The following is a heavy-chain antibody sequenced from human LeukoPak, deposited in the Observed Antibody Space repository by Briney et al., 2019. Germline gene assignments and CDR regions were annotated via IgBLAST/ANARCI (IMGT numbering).Heavy chain of an antibody. CDR1: GFTFSTYW. J-gene: IGHJ4*02. CDR2: INSDGITT. Sequence: GGSLRLSCAASGFTFSTYWMPWVRQAPGKGLVWVSRINSDGITTSYADSVKGRFTISRDNAKNTLYLQMNSLRAEDTAVYYCARVLDGVGATRSFDYWGQGTLVTVSS. D-gene: IGHD1-26*01. V-gene: IGHV3-74*01. CDR3: ARVLDGVGATRSFDY.